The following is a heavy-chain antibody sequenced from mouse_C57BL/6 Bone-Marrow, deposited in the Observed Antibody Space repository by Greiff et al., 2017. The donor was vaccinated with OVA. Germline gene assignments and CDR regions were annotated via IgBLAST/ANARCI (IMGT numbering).Heavy chain of an antibody. Sequence: QVQLQQSGAELARPGASVKLSCKASGYTFTSYGISWVKQRTGQGLEWIGEIYPRSGNTYYNEKFKGKATLTTDKSSSTAYMELRSLTSEDSAVYFCAIERLRRCWFAYWGQGTLVTVSA. J-gene: IGHJ3*01. CDR3: AIERLRRCWFAY. CDR1: GYTFTSYG. V-gene: IGHV1-81*01. D-gene: IGHD3-2*02. CDR2: IYPRSGNT.